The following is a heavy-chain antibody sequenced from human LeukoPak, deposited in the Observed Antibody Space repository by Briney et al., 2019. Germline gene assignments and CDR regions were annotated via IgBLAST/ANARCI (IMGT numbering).Heavy chain of an antibody. Sequence: SVKVSCKASGFTFTSRSAVQWVRQARGQRLEWIGWIVVGSDNTNYAQKFQERVTVTRDMSTSTSYMELSSLRSEDTAVYYCAAPYSSTWFDYWGQGTLVTVSS. V-gene: IGHV1-58*01. CDR1: GFTFTSRSA. CDR2: IVVGSDNT. D-gene: IGHD6-13*01. J-gene: IGHJ4*02. CDR3: AAPYSSTWFDY.